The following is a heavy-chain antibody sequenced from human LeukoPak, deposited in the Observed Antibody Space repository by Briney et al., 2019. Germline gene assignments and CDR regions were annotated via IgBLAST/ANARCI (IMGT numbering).Heavy chain of an antibody. D-gene: IGHD6-25*01. CDR2: INSDGSIA. V-gene: IGHV3-74*01. CDR1: GFTFSSYG. Sequence: GGTLRLSCAASGFTFSSYGMSWVRQAPGKGLVRVSRINSDGSIAAYADSVKGRFTISRDNAKSTLYLQMNSLRAEDTAVYYCARGPPWYFDLWGRGTLVTVSS. CDR3: ARGPPWYFDL. J-gene: IGHJ2*01.